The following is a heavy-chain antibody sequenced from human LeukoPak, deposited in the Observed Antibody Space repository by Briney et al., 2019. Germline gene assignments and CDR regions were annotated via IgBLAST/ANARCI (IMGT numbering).Heavy chain of an antibody. CDR1: GGSFSGYY. CDR3: AKAPAGLGTTAQPRRFRYYYRIDV. CDR2: INHSGST. J-gene: IGHJ6*04. Sequence: SSETLSLTCAVYGGSFSGYYWSWIRQPPGKGLEWIGEINHSGSTNYNPSLKSRVTISVDTSKNQFSLKLSSVTAADTAVYYCAKAPAGLGTTAQPRRFRYYYRIDVWGKGTTVTVSS. D-gene: IGHD1/OR15-1a*01. V-gene: IGHV4-34*01.